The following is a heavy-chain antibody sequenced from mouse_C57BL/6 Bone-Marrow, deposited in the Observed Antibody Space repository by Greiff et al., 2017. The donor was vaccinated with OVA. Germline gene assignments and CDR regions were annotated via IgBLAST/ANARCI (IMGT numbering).Heavy chain of an antibody. CDR1: GYTFTDYS. Sequence: VQLQHSGPELVKPGASVKISCKASGYTFTDYSMNWVKQSHGKRLAWLGDINPNTGGTSSNQQFSGKATLPVDKSSSTAYMELRSLTSDDSAVYYCASLTTVVARGFAYWGQGTLVTVS. CDR2: INPNTGGT. CDR3: ASLTTVVARGFAY. J-gene: IGHJ3*01. D-gene: IGHD1-1*01. V-gene: IGHV1-26*01.